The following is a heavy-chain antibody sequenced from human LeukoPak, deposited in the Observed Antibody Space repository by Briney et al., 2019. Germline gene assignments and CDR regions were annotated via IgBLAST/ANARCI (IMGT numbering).Heavy chain of an antibody. Sequence: SETLSLTCTVSGDSISTYYWSWIRQPPGKGLEWIAYIDYRGSTTYNPSLRSRVTISVDTSRNQFSVKLYSVTAADTAVYYCARSRSGYSYDHAAFEIWGQGTMVTVSS. CDR1: GDSISTYY. V-gene: IGHV4-59*01. CDR2: IDYRGST. J-gene: IGHJ3*02. D-gene: IGHD5-18*01. CDR3: ARSRSGYSYDHAAFEI.